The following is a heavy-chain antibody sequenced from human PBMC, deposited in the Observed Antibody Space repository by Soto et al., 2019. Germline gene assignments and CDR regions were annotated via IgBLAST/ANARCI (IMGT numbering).Heavy chain of an antibody. J-gene: IGHJ6*03. CDR3: AKDTRASCHVRDGDCYMDV. CDR2: ISWNSGSI. Sequence: GGSLRLSCAASGFTFDDYAMHWVRQAPGKGLEWVSGISWNSGSIGYADSVKGRFTISRDNAKNSLYLQMNSLRAEDTALYYCAKDTRASCHVRDGDCYMDVWGKGTTVTVSS. V-gene: IGHV3-9*01. CDR1: GFTFDDYA. D-gene: IGHD2-2*01.